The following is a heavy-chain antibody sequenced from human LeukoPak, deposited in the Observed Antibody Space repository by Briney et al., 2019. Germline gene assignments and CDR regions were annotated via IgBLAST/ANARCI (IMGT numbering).Heavy chain of an antibody. CDR2: IIYDGSNT. CDR1: GITLSTYW. D-gene: IGHD3-10*02. V-gene: IGHV3-74*01. Sequence: GGSLRLSCAASGITLSTYWIHWVRQAPGKGLVWVSRIIYDGSNTNYADSVKGRFTVSRDNAKNSLYLQMNSLRAEDTAVYYCAELGIPMIGGVWGKGTTVTISS. J-gene: IGHJ6*04. CDR3: AELGIPMIGGV.